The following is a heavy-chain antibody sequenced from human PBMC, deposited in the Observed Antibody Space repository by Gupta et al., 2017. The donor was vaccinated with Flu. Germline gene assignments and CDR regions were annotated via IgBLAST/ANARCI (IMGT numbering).Heavy chain of an antibody. CDR3: AKSGFIIGVFYFDY. D-gene: IGHD3-10*01. Sequence: YGMHWVRQAPGKGLEWVAVISYDGSNKYYADSVKGRFTISRDNSKNTLYLQMNSLRAEDTAVYYCAKSGFIIGVFYFDYWGQGTLVTVSS. CDR1: YG. J-gene: IGHJ4*02. CDR2: ISYDGSNK. V-gene: IGHV3-30*18.